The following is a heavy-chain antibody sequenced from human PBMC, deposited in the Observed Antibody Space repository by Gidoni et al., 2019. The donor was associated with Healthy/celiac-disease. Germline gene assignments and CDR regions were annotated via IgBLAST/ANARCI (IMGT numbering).Heavy chain of an antibody. J-gene: IGHJ6*02. CDR2: IYPGDSDT. CDR1: GYSFTSYW. CDR3: ARHAPVRGPYYGMDV. V-gene: IGHV5-51*01. Sequence: EVQLVQSGAEVKKPGESLKISCKGSGYSFTSYWIGWVRQMPGKGLEWMGIIYPGDSDTRYSPSFQGQVTISADKSISTAYLQWSSLKASDTAMYYCARHAPVRGPYYGMDVWGQGTTVTVSS. D-gene: IGHD3-10*01.